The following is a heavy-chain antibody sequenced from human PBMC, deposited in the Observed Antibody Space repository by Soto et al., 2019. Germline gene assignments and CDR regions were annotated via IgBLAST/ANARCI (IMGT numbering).Heavy chain of an antibody. V-gene: IGHV4-30-4*01. CDR1: GGSISSGDYY. Sequence: SETLSLTCTVSGGSISSGDYYWSWIRQPPGKGLEWIGHIYYSGSTYYNPSLKSRVTISVDTSKNQFSLKLSSVTAADTAVYYCAREIRAGTTLYYFDYWGQGTLVTVSS. CDR3: AREIRAGTTLYYFDY. D-gene: IGHD1-7*01. CDR2: IYYSGST. J-gene: IGHJ4*02.